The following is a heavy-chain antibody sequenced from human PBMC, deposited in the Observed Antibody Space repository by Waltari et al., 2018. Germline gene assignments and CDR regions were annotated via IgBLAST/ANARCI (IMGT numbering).Heavy chain of an antibody. J-gene: IGHJ6*02. Sequence: EVQLVESGGGLIQQGGSLRLSCAASGFTVSPNYMNWIRQAPGKGLEWVSGIYSGAEVHYGDSVKGRFTISRDKNKNTVDLQMNTLRIEDTAIYYCARDVAMGLFGIPDHHGWDVWGQGTTVIVSS. CDR2: IYSGAEV. CDR1: GFTVSPNY. D-gene: IGHD3-10*01. V-gene: IGHV3-53*01. CDR3: ARDVAMGLFGIPDHHGWDV.